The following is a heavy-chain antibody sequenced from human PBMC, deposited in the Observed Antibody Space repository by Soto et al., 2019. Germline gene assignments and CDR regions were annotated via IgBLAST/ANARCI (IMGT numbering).Heavy chain of an antibody. Sequence: PENRGLSSAGYGGTSSGYIWSCLRQPPGQGLELIAEINHSGSTNYNQALERRVTISVDTSKNQFSLKLSSVTAADTAVYYCARGSWDSGMDVWGQGTTVTVS. CDR3: ARGSWDSGMDV. V-gene: IGHV4-34*01. D-gene: IGHD3-16*01. CDR1: GGTSSGYI. J-gene: IGHJ6*01. CDR2: INHSGST.